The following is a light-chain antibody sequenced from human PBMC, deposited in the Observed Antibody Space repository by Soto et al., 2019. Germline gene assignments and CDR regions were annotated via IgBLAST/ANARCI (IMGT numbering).Light chain of an antibody. J-gene: IGKJ2*01. Sequence: EIVLTQSPGTLSLSPGERATLSCRASQSVSSSYLAWYQQTPGQAPRLLIYGASSRATGIPDRFSGSGSGTDFTLTISRLEPEDFAVYYCQQSNSWPRTFGQGTKLEIK. V-gene: IGKV3-20*01. CDR2: GAS. CDR3: QQSNSWPRT. CDR1: QSVSSSY.